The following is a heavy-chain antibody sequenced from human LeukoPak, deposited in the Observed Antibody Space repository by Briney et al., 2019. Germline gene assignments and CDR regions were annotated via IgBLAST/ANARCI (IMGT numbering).Heavy chain of an antibody. CDR2: ISGSGSST. D-gene: IGHD3-10*02. V-gene: IGHV3-23*01. Sequence: GGSLRLSCAASGFTFSSYAMSWVRQAPGKGLEWVSAISGSGSSTYYADSVKGRFVISRDNFGGMVFLQLNSLRVEDTALYYCARDLHYYVAMDVWGQGTTVTVSS. J-gene: IGHJ6*02. CDR3: ARDLHYYVAMDV. CDR1: GFTFSSYA.